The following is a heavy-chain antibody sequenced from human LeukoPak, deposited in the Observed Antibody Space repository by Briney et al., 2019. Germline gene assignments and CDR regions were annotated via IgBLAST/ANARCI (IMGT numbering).Heavy chain of an antibody. J-gene: IGHJ6*03. V-gene: IGHV4-59*01. D-gene: IGHD2-8*02. CDR1: GGSISSYY. Sequence: SETLSLTCTVSGGSISSYYWSWIRQPPGKGLEWIGYIYYSGSTNYNPSLKSRVTISLDTSKNQFSLRLSSVTAADTAVYYCARGTVFMYYMDVWGKGTTVTISS. CDR3: ARGTVFMYYMDV. CDR2: IYYSGST.